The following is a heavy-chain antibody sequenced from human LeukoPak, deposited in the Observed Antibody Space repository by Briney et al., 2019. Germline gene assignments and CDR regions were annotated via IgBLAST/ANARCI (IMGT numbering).Heavy chain of an antibody. CDR2: IKQDGSEK. CDR3: ARELRDGAFDI. D-gene: IGHD3-16*01. V-gene: IGHV3-7*01. CDR1: GFTFSSYW. J-gene: IGHJ3*02. Sequence: GGSLRLSCAASGFTFSSYWMSWVRQAPGKGLEWVANIKQDGSEKYYVASVKGRFTISRDNAKNSLYLQMNSLRAEDTAVYYCARELRDGAFDIWGQGTMVTVSS.